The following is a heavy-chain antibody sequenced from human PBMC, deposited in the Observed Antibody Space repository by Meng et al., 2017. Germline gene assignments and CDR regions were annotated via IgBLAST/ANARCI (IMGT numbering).Heavy chain of an antibody. V-gene: IGHV4-34*01. CDR2: INHSGST. Sequence: QGQVQQWGGGLLKPSETLSPTCAVYGGSFSGYYWSWIRQPPGKGLEWIGEINHSGSTNYNPSLKSRVTISVDTSKNQFSLKLSSVTAADTAVYYCAREGDCSGGSCSPVDYWGQGTLVTVSS. CDR1: GGSFSGYY. D-gene: IGHD2-15*01. J-gene: IGHJ4*02. CDR3: AREGDCSGGSCSPVDY.